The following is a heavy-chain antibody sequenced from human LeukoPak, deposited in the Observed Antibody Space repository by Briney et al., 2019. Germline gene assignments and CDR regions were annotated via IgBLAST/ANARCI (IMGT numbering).Heavy chain of an antibody. Sequence: SQTLSLTCTVSGGTINSGEHYWGWIRQTPGKGLEWIGYIYHNGRTYSNPSLKSRLDLSVDTSKNQFSLKLTSVTVADTALYYCACYYDILPHMDVWGKGTTVTVCS. CDR1: GGTINSGEHY. CDR2: IYHNGRT. J-gene: IGHJ6*03. V-gene: IGHV4-30-4*08. CDR3: ACYYDILPHMDV. D-gene: IGHD3-9*01.